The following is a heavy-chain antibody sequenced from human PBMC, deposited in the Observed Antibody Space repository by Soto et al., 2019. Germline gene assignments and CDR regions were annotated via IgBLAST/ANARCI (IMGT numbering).Heavy chain of an antibody. D-gene: IGHD2-2*01. CDR3: TRDWFICSSTSCRDWFDP. J-gene: IGHJ5*02. CDR2: IRSKAYGGTT. V-gene: IGHV3-49*03. CDR1: GFTFGDYA. Sequence: PGGSLRLSCTASGFTFGDYAMSWFRQAPGKGLEWVGFIRSKAYGGTTEYAASVKGRFTISRDDSKSIAYLQMNSLKTEDTAVYYCTRDWFICSSTSCRDWFDPWGQGTLVTVSS.